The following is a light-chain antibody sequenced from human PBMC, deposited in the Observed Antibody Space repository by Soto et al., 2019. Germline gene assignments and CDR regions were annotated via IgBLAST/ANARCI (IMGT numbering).Light chain of an antibody. J-gene: IGLJ2*01. CDR1: SSNIGNNY. CDR3: GTWDSSLSAVV. Sequence: QSVLTQPHSVSAAPGQKVTISCAGSSSNIGNNYVSWYQQLPGTAPKLLIYDNNKQPSGIPDRFSGSKSGTSATLGITGLQTGDEADYYCGTWDSSLSAVVFGGGTKLTVL. V-gene: IGLV1-51*01. CDR2: DNN.